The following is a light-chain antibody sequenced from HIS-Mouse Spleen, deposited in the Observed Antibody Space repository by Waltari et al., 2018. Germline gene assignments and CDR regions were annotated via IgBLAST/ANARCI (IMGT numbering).Light chain of an antibody. CDR3: QQRSNWPWT. CDR2: VAS. J-gene: IGKJ1*01. CDR1: QRVSSY. V-gene: IGKV3-11*01. Sequence: DIVLPQSPAPLSLSPGSTATPSCRASQRVSSYLAWYQQKPGQAPRLLIYVASNRATGIPARFSGSGSGTDFTLTISSLEPEDFAVYYCQQRSNWPWTFGQGTKVEIK.